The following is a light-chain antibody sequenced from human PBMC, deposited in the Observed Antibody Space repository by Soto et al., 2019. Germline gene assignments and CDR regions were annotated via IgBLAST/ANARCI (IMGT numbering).Light chain of an antibody. Sequence: DIQMTQSPSTLSASIGDRVTITCRASESIRTWLAWYQHKPGKAPKFLIYDASSLESGVPSRFSGSESGTEFTLTISSLQPDDIATYYCQQYTENSGTFGQGTKVDIK. CDR2: DAS. CDR1: ESIRTW. CDR3: QQYTENSGT. V-gene: IGKV1-5*01. J-gene: IGKJ1*01.